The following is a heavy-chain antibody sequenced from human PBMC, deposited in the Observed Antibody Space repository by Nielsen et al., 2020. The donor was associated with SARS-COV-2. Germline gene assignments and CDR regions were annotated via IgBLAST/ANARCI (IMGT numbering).Heavy chain of an antibody. CDR1: GFTFSSYA. D-gene: IGHD5-24*01. CDR2: ISYDGSNK. V-gene: IGHV3-30*04. J-gene: IGHJ4*02. CDR3: AREGRDLPLDY. Sequence: GGSLRLSCAASGFTFSSYAMHWVRQAPGRGLEWVAVISYDGSNKYYADSVKGRFTISRDNSKNTLYVQMNSLRAEDTAVYYCAREGRDLPLDYWGQGVLVTVSS.